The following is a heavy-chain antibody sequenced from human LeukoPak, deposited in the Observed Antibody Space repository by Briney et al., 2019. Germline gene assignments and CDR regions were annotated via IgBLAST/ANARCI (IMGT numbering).Heavy chain of an antibody. CDR3: ASSLWLGELGQPYYYYYMDV. V-gene: IGHV1-18*01. D-gene: IGHD3-10*01. Sequence: GASVKVSCKASGYTFTSYGISWVRQAPGQGLEWMGWISAYNGNTNYAQKLQGRVTMTTDTSTSTAYMELRSLRSDDTAVYYCASSLWLGELGQPYYYYYMDVWGKGTTVTVSS. J-gene: IGHJ6*03. CDR1: GYTFTSYG. CDR2: ISAYNGNT.